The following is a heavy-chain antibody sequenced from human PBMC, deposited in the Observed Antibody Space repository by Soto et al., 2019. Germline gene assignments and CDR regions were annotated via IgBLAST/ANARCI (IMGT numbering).Heavy chain of an antibody. D-gene: IGHD3-10*01. CDR2: ISGSGGST. Sequence: GGSVRLSCAASGFTFSSYAMSWVRQAPGKGLECVSAISGSGGSTYYADSVKGRFTLSRDTSKNTLYLQSNSLRAEYTAVYYCAKVLSVGSASAVYGSGSYRSSWFDPSAQGSLLPVAS. V-gene: IGHV3-23*01. CDR1: GFTFSSYA. CDR3: AKVLSVGSASAVYGSGSYRSSWFDP. J-gene: IGHJ5*02.